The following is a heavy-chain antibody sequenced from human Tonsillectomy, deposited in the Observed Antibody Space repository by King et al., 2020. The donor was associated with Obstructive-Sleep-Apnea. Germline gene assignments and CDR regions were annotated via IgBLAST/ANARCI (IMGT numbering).Heavy chain of an antibody. D-gene: IGHD3-9*01. Sequence: VQLVESGGGVVQPGGSLRLSCAASGFTFSSYGMHWVRQAPGKGLEWVAFIRYDGNNQYFGDSVKGRFTISRDNSNNTLYLQLNSLRAEDTAVYYCAKDRYYDILTGYYDNYYYGMAVCGQGTTVTVSS. J-gene: IGHJ6*02. CDR1: GFTFSSYG. V-gene: IGHV3-30*02. CDR2: IRYDGNNQ. CDR3: AKDRYYDILTGYYDNYYYGMAV.